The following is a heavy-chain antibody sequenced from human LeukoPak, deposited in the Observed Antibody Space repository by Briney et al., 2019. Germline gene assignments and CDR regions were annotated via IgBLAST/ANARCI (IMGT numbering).Heavy chain of an antibody. CDR3: ARALSSSWYAFRSNWFDP. CDR1: GFTFDDYA. V-gene: IGHV3-9*01. J-gene: IGHJ5*02. CDR2: ISWNSGSI. Sequence: GGSLRLSCAASGFTFDDYAMHWVRQAPGKGLEWVSGISWNSGSIGYADSVKGRFTISRDYSKNTLYLQINSLRAEDTAVYYCARALSSSWYAFRSNWFDPWGQGTLVSVSS. D-gene: IGHD6-13*01.